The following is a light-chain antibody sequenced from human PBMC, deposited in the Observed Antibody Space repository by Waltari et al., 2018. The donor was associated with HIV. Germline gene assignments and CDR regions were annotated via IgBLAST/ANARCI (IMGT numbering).Light chain of an antibody. CDR1: SSDVSGYDY. J-gene: IGLJ2*01. Sequence: QSDLTQSPSASGFPGQSVTINCTGTSSDVSGYDYVSWYQQHPGKAPKLMIYEVSKRPSGVPDRFSGSKSGDTATLTVSGLQTEDEADYHCCSYADRSRVIFGGGTKLTVL. V-gene: IGLV2-8*01. CDR3: CSYADRSRVI. CDR2: EVS.